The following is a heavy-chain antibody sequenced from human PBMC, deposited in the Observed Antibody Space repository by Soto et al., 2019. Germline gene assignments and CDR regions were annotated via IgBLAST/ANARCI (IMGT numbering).Heavy chain of an antibody. Sequence: SVKVSCKASGGTFSSYAISWVRQAPGQGLEWMGGIIPIFGTANYAQKFQGRVTITADESTSTAYMELSSLRSEDTAVYYCARGPTGVFGVVTPFSHIDYWGQGTLVTVSS. D-gene: IGHD3-3*01. CDR1: GGTFSSYA. CDR3: ARGPTGVFGVVTPFSHIDY. J-gene: IGHJ4*02. CDR2: IIPIFGTA. V-gene: IGHV1-69*13.